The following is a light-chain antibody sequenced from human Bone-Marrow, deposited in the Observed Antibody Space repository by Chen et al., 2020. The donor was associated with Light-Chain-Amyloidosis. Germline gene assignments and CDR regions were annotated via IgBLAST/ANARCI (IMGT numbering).Light chain of an antibody. Sequence: SYVLPQPPSVYVSPGQTSRITCSGDDLPTKYAYWYQQKPGQAPVLVIHRDTERPSGISERFSGSSSGTTATLTISGVQAEDEADYHCQSADSSGTYEVIFGGGTKLTVL. CDR3: QSADSSGTYEVI. CDR1: DLPTKY. CDR2: RDT. J-gene: IGLJ2*01. V-gene: IGLV3-25*03.